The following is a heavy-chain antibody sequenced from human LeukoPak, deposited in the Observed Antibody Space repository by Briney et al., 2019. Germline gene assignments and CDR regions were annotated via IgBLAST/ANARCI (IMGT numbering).Heavy chain of an antibody. CDR3: AKPICSGGSCYSGAFDI. CDR1: GFTFSAYS. J-gene: IGHJ3*02. V-gene: IGHV3-30*18. D-gene: IGHD2-15*01. Sequence: GGSLRRSCAASGFTFSAYSMIWVRQAPGKGLEWVAVISYDGSNKYYADSVKGRFTISRDNSKNTLYLQMNSLRVEDTAVYYCAKPICSGGSCYSGAFDIWGQGTMVTVSS. CDR2: ISYDGSNK.